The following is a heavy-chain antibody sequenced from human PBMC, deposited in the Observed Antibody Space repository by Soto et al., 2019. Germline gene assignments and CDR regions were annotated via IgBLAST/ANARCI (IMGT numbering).Heavy chain of an antibody. D-gene: IGHD3-3*01. J-gene: IGHJ5*02. CDR3: VKDYWGAFWSGYHLWDNWFDP. V-gene: IGHV3-64D*06. CDR2: ISSNGGST. Sequence: PGGSLRLSCSASGFTFSSYAMHWVRQAPGKGLEYVSAISSNGGSTYYADSVKGRFTISRDNSKNTLYLQMSSLRAEDTAVYYCVKDYWGAFWSGYHLWDNWFDPWGQGTLVTVSS. CDR1: GFTFSSYA.